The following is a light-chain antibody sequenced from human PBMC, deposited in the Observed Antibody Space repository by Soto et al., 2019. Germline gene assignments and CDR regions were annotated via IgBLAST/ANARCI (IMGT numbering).Light chain of an antibody. V-gene: IGLV1-44*01. J-gene: IGLJ1*01. CDR2: STD. Sequence: QSVLTQPPSASGTPGQRVTISCSGTSSNIGSNTINWYQQLPQTAPKLLIYSTDQRPSGVPDRFSGSKSGTSASLAISGLQSEDEADYFCAAWDDSLNGFYVFGTGTKLTVL. CDR1: SSNIGSNT. CDR3: AAWDDSLNGFYV.